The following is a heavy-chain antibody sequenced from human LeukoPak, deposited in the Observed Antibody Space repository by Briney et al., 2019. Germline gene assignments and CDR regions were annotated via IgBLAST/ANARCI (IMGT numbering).Heavy chain of an antibody. CDR3: ARGRRDGYYFDY. CDR1: GGFLSGYY. Sequence: SETLSLTCGVYGGFLSGYYWSWIRQPPGKGLEWIGEIDHSGSTNYNPSLKSRATISLDKSKNQVFLKVNSVTAADTAVYYCARGRRDGYYFDYWGQGTLVTVSS. D-gene: IGHD5-24*01. V-gene: IGHV4-34*01. J-gene: IGHJ4*02. CDR2: IDHSGST.